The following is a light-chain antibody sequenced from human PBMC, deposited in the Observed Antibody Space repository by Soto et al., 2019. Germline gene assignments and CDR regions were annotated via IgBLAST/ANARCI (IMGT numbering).Light chain of an antibody. CDR3: QQYSDPPLT. V-gene: IGKV3-20*01. CDR1: QTVRTNY. Sequence: EIVLTQSPGTLSLSPGERATLSCRASQTVRTNYLAWFQHKPGQAPRLLIYGASSRATGIPDRFSGSGSGTDFTLTINRLEPEDFAVYFCQQYSDPPLTFRGGTKVEIK. J-gene: IGKJ4*01. CDR2: GAS.